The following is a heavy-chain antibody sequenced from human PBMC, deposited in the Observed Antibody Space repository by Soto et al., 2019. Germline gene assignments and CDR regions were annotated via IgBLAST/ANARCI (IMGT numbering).Heavy chain of an antibody. CDR2: ISDRGDTT. J-gene: IGHJ4*02. CDR1: GFTLSSNA. V-gene: IGHV3-23*01. Sequence: EVQLLESGGGLVQPGGSLRLSCAASGFTLSSNAMYWVRQAPGKGLEWVSGISDRGDTTHYADSVKGRFTISRDTSKNTLYLQLNTLRADDTAVYYCAKDKPGTTSFDYWGQGTLVTVSS. CDR3: AKDKPGTTSFDY. D-gene: IGHD1-1*01.